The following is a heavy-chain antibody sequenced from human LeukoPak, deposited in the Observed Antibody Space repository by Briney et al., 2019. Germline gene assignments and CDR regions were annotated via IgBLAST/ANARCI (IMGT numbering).Heavy chain of an antibody. CDR1: GGSFSSYY. Sequence: SETLSLTCTVSGGSFSSYYWSWIRQPPGKGLEWIGNIFYSGSTNYTPSLKSRVTISVDRSKNQFSLKLSSVTAADTAVYYCARGFGELLPYYYYYYMDIWGKGTTVTVSS. D-gene: IGHD3-10*01. CDR3: ARGFGELLPYYYYYYMDI. J-gene: IGHJ6*03. CDR2: IFYSGST. V-gene: IGHV4-59*12.